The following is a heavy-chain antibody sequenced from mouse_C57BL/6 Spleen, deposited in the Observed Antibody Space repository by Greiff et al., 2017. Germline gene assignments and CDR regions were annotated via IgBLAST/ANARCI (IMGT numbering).Heavy chain of an antibody. Sequence: VQLQQSGAELMKPGASVKLSCKATGYTFTGYWIEWVKQRPGHGLELIGEILPGSGSTNYNEKFKGKATFTADKSSNTAYMQLSSLTTEDSAIYYCARRRYYGSSWGMDYWGQGTSVTVAS. V-gene: IGHV1-9*01. CDR3: ARRRYYGSSWGMDY. CDR2: ILPGSGST. J-gene: IGHJ4*01. CDR1: GYTFTGYW. D-gene: IGHD1-1*01.